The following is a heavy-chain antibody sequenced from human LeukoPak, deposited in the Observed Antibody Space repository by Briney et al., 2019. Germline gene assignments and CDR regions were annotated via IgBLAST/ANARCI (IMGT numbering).Heavy chain of an antibody. CDR1: GGSFSGYY. Sequence: SETLSLTCAVYGGSFSGYYWSWIRQPPGKGLEWIGEINHSGSTNYNPSLKSRVTISVDTSKNQFSLKLSSVTAADTAVYYCARQNLQTSMSIDYWGQGTLVTVSS. J-gene: IGHJ4*02. CDR2: INHSGST. D-gene: IGHD2/OR15-2a*01. CDR3: ARQNLQTSMSIDY. V-gene: IGHV4-34*01.